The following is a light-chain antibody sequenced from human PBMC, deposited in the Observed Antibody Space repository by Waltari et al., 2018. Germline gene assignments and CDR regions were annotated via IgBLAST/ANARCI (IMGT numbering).Light chain of an antibody. V-gene: IGKV3-15*01. J-gene: IGKJ4*01. CDR3: QKYTTRPLT. CDR2: GAS. Sequence: EIVMTQSPCPLSVSPGEAATLSCRASQSVSSKVAWYQQRPGQAPRLLIFGASTRATGIPARFSGSESGTEFTLTISSLQSEDSGVYFCQKYTTRPLTFGGGTKVEI. CDR1: QSVSSK.